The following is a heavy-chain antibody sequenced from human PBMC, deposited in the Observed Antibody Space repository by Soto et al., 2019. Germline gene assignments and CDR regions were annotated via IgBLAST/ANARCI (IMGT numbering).Heavy chain of an antibody. Sequence: QVQLVQSGAEVKKPGASVKVSCKASGYTFTSYDINWVRQATGQGLEWMGWMNPNSGNTGYAQKFQGRVTMTRNTSISTAYMELSSLRSEDTAVYYCARALGYYDYIWGSYRYTSLDYWGQGTLVTVSS. V-gene: IGHV1-8*01. CDR1: GYTFTSYD. D-gene: IGHD3-16*02. J-gene: IGHJ4*02. CDR3: ARALGYYDYIWGSYRYTSLDY. CDR2: MNPNSGNT.